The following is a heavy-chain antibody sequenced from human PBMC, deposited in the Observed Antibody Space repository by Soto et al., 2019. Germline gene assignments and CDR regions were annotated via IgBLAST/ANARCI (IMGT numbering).Heavy chain of an antibody. Sequence: TLSLTSAVSAGSISRGGYSWSWIRLPPGKGLEWIGYIYHSGSTYYNPSLKSRVPISVDRSKNQFSLKLSSVTAADAAWYYCASSMVRGVPGYFDYWGQGTLVTVSS. CDR1: AGSISRGGYS. CDR3: ASSMVRGVPGYFDY. J-gene: IGHJ4*02. V-gene: IGHV4-30-2*01. CDR2: IYHSGST. D-gene: IGHD3-10*01.